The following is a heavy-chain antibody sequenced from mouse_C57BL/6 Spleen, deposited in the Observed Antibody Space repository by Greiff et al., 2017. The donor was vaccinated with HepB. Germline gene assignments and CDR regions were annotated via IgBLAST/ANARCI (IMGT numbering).Heavy chain of an antibody. J-gene: IGHJ1*03. D-gene: IGHD1-1*01. CDR2: IDPETGGT. CDR3: TRKDYGSSYRYSDV. Sequence: VQLQQSGAELVRPGASVTLSCKASGYTFTDYEMHWVKQTPVHGLEWIGAIDPETGGTAYNQKFKGKAILTADKSSSTAYMELRSLTSEDSAVYYCTRKDYGSSYRYSDVWGTGTTVTVSS. V-gene: IGHV1-15*01. CDR1: GYTFTDYE.